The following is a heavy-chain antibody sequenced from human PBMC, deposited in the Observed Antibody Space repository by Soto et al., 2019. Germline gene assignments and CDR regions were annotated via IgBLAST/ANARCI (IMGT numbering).Heavy chain of an antibody. CDR2: ISGSGGST. Sequence: EVQLLESGGGLVQPGGSLRLSCAASGFTFSSYAMSWVRQAPGKGLEWVAAISGSGGSTYYADSGKVRFTNSRDNSNNPLYLQMDSLRAEDTAVYYFAKGAYCDGMDVWGQGTTVTVSS. J-gene: IGHJ6*02. CDR1: GFTFSSYA. CDR3: AKGAYCDGMDV. V-gene: IGHV3-23*01.